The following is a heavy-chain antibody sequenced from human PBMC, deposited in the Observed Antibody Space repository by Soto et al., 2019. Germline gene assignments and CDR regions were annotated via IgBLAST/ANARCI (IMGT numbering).Heavy chain of an antibody. CDR3: VRENYFDY. Sequence: EEQLVESGGGLVQPGGSLRLSCAGSGFIFRNYWMGWVRQAPGKRLEWVANIKQDGSGTSYADSVKGRFTISRDNAKNSLYLQMSSLGADDTAVYYCVRENYFDYWGQGILVIVSS. CDR2: IKQDGSGT. CDR1: GFIFRNYW. J-gene: IGHJ4*02. V-gene: IGHV3-7*01.